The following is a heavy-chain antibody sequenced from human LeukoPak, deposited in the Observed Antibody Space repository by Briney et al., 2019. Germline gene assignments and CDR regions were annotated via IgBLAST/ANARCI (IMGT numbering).Heavy chain of an antibody. J-gene: IGHJ4*02. CDR1: GFTVSSNY. V-gene: IGHV3-53*01. Sequence: GGSLRLSCAASGFTVSSNYMSWVRQAPGKGLEWVSVIYSGGSTYYADSVKGRFTISRDNSKNTVYLQMNSLRVEDTAVYYCAKDLGEMATHPGDYWGQGTLVTVSS. CDR2: IYSGGST. CDR3: AKDLGEMATHPGDY. D-gene: IGHD5-24*01.